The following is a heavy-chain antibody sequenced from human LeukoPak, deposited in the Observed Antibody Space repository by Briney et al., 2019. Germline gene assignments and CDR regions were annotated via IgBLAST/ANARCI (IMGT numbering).Heavy chain of an antibody. CDR1: GFTFSSYG. CDR3: ASDGNGGNDFEY. J-gene: IGHJ4*02. Sequence: GGSLRLSCVTSGFTFSSYGMHWVRRVPGKGLEWVAVISYDAKSNYHVDSVKGRFTISRDNSKNTLYLQMNSLRAEDTAVYYCASDGNGGNDFEYWGQGTLVTVSS. V-gene: IGHV3-30*03. D-gene: IGHD4-23*01. CDR2: ISYDAKSN.